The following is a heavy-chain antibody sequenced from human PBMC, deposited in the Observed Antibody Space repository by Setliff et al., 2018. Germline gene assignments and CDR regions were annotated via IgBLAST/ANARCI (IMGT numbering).Heavy chain of an antibody. D-gene: IGHD3-10*01. CDR3: ASSSGWIPWIQH. CDR2: ISYGSTYI. V-gene: IGHV3-21*01. Sequence: PGGSLRLSCVASGFTFSSYCMDWFRQAPGKGLEWVSSISYGSTYIYQSDSVRGRFTISRDDAKKSLYLQMNSLGAEDTALYYCASSSGWIPWIQHWGPGTLVTVSS. J-gene: IGHJ1*01. CDR1: GFTFSSYC.